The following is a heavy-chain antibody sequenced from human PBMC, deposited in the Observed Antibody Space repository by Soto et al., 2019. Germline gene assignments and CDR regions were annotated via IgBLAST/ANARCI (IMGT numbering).Heavy chain of an antibody. D-gene: IGHD2-15*01. J-gene: IGHJ5*02. Sequence: QITLNESGPTLVKPTETLTLTCTFSGFSLTTSGVGVGWIRQPPGKALEWLALIYWDDDKRYSPSLESRLTITKDVSKSQVVLTMTDMDPVDTATYYCAHRGYSPQDIVVAGGFDPWGQGILVTVSS. CDR1: GFSLTTSGVG. CDR3: AHRGYSPQDIVVAGGFDP. CDR2: IYWDDDK. V-gene: IGHV2-5*02.